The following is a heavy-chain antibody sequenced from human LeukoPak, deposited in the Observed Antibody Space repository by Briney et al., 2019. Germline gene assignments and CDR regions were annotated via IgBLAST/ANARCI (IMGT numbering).Heavy chain of an antibody. D-gene: IGHD2-15*01. J-gene: IGHJ6*02. Sequence: GGSLRLSCVASGFAFPTYAMSWVRQAPGKGLEWVSAISGSGGSTYYADSVKGRFTISRDNSKNTLYLQMNSLRAEDTAVYYCAKVVGVVVAGRSYSYYYYGMDVWGQGTTVTVSS. V-gene: IGHV3-23*01. CDR3: AKVVGVVVAGRSYSYYYYGMDV. CDR1: GFAFPTYA. CDR2: ISGSGGST.